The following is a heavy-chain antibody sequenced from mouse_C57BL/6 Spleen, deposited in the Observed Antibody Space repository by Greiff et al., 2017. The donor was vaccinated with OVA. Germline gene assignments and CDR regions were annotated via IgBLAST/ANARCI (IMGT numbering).Heavy chain of an antibody. Sequence: VQLQQPGAELVKPGASVKLSCKASGYTFTSYWMQWVKQRPGQGLEWIGEIDPSDSYTNYNQKFKGKATLTVDTSSSTAYMQLSSLTSEDSAVYYCARMYDGYYGFDYWGQGTTLTVSS. J-gene: IGHJ2*01. CDR1: GYTFTSYW. D-gene: IGHD2-3*01. CDR2: IDPSDSYT. V-gene: IGHV1-50*01. CDR3: ARMYDGYYGFDY.